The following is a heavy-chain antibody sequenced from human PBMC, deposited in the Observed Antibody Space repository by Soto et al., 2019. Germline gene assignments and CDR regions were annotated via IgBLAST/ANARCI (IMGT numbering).Heavy chain of an antibody. D-gene: IGHD6-19*01. J-gene: IGHJ4*02. CDR3: ARSREAGSHSNFDY. Sequence: QVQLVQSGAEVKKPGASVKVSCKASGYTFTGYYIHWVRQAPGQGLEWMGWINPNSGGTYFAQKFQCRFTMTRDTSISTTYMELSRLRSDDPAVYYCARSREAGSHSNFDYWGQGTLVTVSS. V-gene: IGHV1-2*02. CDR1: GYTFTGYY. CDR2: INPNSGGT.